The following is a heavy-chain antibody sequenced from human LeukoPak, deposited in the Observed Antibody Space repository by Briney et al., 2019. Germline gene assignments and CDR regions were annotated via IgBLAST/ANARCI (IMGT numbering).Heavy chain of an antibody. Sequence: GGSLRLSCAASGFTFSDYYMSWIRQAPGKGLEWVSYISSSGSTIYYADSVKGRFTISRDNAKNSLYLQMNSLRAEDTAVYYCAGVAEIAVAPNDAFDIWGQGTMVTVSS. CDR3: AGVAEIAVAPNDAFDI. V-gene: IGHV3-11*01. CDR2: ISSSGSTI. CDR1: GFTFSDYY. D-gene: IGHD6-19*01. J-gene: IGHJ3*02.